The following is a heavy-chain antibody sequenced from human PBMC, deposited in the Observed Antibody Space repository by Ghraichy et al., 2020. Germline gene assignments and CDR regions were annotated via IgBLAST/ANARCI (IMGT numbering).Heavy chain of an antibody. Sequence: GSLRLSCAVSGGSISSSNWWSWVRQPPGKGLEWIGEIYHSGSTNYNPSLKSRVTISVDKSKNQFSLKLSSVTAADTAVYYCARRRRSSSGWSDAFDIWGQGTMVTVSS. CDR2: IYHSGST. J-gene: IGHJ3*02. CDR3: ARRRRSSSGWSDAFDI. CDR1: GGSISSSNW. D-gene: IGHD6-19*01. V-gene: IGHV4-4*02.